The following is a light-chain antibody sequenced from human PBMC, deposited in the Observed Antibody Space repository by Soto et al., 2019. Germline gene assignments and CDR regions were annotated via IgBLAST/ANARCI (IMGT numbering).Light chain of an antibody. CDR1: SSDVGNCNC. V-gene: IGLV2-14*01. CDR3: SSFTSSSTWA. CDR2: EVS. Sequence: QSALTQPASVSGSPGQSITISCTGASSDVGNCNCVSWYQQHPGKAPKLMIYEVSNRPSGVSDRFSGSKAGNTASLTISGLQAEDEADYYCSSFTSSSTWAFGGGTKLTVL. J-gene: IGLJ3*02.